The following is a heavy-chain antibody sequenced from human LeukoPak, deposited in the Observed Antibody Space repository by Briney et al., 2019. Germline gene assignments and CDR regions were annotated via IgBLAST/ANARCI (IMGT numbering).Heavy chain of an antibody. D-gene: IGHD3-10*01. CDR3: ARDRKGRITMVRGAWTDYYGMDV. CDR2: IYTSVST. CDR1: GRSVGRDC. V-gene: IGHV4-4*07. Sequence: SPELRWLTRTIAGRSVGRDCRTWMWQPAGKGLEWIGRIYTSVSTNYNPSLKSRVTMSVDTSKNQFSLKLSSVTAADTAVYYCARDRKGRITMVRGAWTDYYGMDVWGQGTTVTVSS. J-gene: IGHJ6*02.